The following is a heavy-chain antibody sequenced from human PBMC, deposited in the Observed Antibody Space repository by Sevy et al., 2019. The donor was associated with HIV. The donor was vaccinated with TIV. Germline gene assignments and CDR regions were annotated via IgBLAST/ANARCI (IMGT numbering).Heavy chain of an antibody. Sequence: GGSLRLSCAXSXFXFSSYAMSWVRQAPGKGLEWVSGISDSGDNTYYTDSVKGRFTISRDNSKNTLYLQMNSLRGQDTAVYXCAKDLXTSSLXFQXAYFDXXGQGTLVTVSS. CDR1: XFXFSSYA. D-gene: IGHD2-2*01. CDR3: AKDLXTSSLXFQXAYFDX. V-gene: IGHV3-23*01. CDR2: ISDSGDNT. J-gene: IGHJ4*02.